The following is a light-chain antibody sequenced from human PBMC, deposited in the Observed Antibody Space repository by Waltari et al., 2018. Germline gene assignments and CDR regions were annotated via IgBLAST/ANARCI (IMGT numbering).Light chain of an antibody. CDR2: EVS. Sequence: QSALTQPASVSGSPGQSITISCTGTSRAVGSYNLVSWYQQHPGKAPKLMMYEVSKRPSGVSNRFSGSKSGNTASLTISGLQAEDEADYYCCSYAGSSTFYVFGTGTKVTVL. CDR3: CSYAGSSTFYV. V-gene: IGLV2-23*02. CDR1: SRAVGSYNL. J-gene: IGLJ1*01.